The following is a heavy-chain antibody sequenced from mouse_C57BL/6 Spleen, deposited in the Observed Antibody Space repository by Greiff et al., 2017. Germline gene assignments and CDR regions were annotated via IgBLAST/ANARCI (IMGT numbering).Heavy chain of an antibody. Sequence: VKLMESGPELVKPGASVKISCKASGYAFSSSWMNWVKQRPGKGLEWIGRIYPGDGDTNYNGKFKGKATLTADKSSSTAYMQLSSLTSEDSAVYFCARHDYDGAWFAYWGQGTLVTVSA. D-gene: IGHD2-4*01. CDR3: ARHDYDGAWFAY. CDR2: IYPGDGDT. V-gene: IGHV1-82*01. CDR1: GYAFSSSW. J-gene: IGHJ3*01.